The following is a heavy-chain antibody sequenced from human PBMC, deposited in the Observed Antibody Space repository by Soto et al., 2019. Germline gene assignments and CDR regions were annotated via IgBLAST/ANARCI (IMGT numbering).Heavy chain of an antibody. CDR1: GGSISSYY. J-gene: IGHJ4*02. D-gene: IGHD6-13*01. V-gene: IGHV4-59*08. Sequence: SETLSLTCTVSGGSISSYYWSWIRQPPGKGLEWIGYIYYSGSTNYNPSLKSRVTISVDTSKNQFSLKLSSVTAADTAVYYCARCPSAAAGYYFDYWGQGTLVTVSS. CDR2: IYYSGST. CDR3: ARCPSAAAGYYFDY.